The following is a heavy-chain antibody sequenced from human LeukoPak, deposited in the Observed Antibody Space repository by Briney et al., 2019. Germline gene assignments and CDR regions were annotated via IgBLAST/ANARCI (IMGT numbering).Heavy chain of an antibody. CDR3: ARHGDGFYHGMDV. CDR1: GFTFSTYS. Sequence: GGSLRLSCAASGFTFSTYSMNWVRQAPGEGLEWVSSISSGGHNIFYADPVKGRFTISRDNAKNSLYLQMNSLRVEDTAVYYCARHGDGFYHGMDVWGQGTTVTVSS. CDR2: ISSGGHNI. V-gene: IGHV3-21*01. J-gene: IGHJ6*01. D-gene: IGHD4-17*01.